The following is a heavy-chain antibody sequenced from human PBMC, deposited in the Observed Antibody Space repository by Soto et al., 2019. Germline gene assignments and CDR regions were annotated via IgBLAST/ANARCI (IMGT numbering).Heavy chain of an antibody. CDR3: AKDSKSVSVSAARVYCMDV. J-gene: IGHJ6*02. CDR1: GFMFSSFA. V-gene: IGHV3-23*01. Sequence: GGSLRLSCAVSGFMFSSFAMTWVRQAPGKGLEWVSTTRSNGEHTYYADSVKGRFTVSRDNSKNTLFLEMSSLRAEDSAIYYCAKDSKSVSVSAARVYCMDVRGQGTTVTVSS. CDR2: TRSNGEHT. D-gene: IGHD2-2*01.